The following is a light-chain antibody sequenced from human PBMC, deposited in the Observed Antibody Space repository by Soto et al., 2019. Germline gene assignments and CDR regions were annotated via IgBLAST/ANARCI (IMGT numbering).Light chain of an antibody. V-gene: IGKV3-20*01. J-gene: IGKJ5*01. CDR1: QSVSSSY. CDR2: GAS. CDR3: QQYGSSLIT. Sequence: EMVLTQSPGTLSFSTGERATLSCRASQSVSSSYLAWYQQKPGQAPRLLIYGASSRATGIPDRFSGSGSGTDFTLTISRLEPEDFAVYYCQQYGSSLITFGQGTRLEI.